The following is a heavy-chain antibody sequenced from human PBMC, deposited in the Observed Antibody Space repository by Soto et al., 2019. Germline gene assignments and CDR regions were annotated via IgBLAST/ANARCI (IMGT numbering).Heavy chain of an antibody. V-gene: IGHV3-33*01. D-gene: IGHD3-22*01. CDR3: ARVSYDSSGYFDY. Sequence: GGSLRLSCAGSGFAFSSYGMHWFRQAPGKGLEWVAVIWYDGSRKFYADSVKGRFTISRDNSKNTLFLQMDSLRVDDTAVYYCARVSYDSSGYFDYWGQGTLVTVS. CDR1: GFAFSSYG. J-gene: IGHJ4*02. CDR2: IWYDGSRK.